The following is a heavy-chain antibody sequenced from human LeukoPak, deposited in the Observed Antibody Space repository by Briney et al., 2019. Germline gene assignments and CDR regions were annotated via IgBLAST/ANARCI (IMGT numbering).Heavy chain of an antibody. D-gene: IGHD3-16*01. J-gene: IGHJ6*02. CDR2: IDKDGSEK. V-gene: IGHV3-7*01. Sequence: GGSLRLYCVASGFMVSDSWMSWLRQAPGKGLEWVADIDKDGSEKDYVDSVSGRFTISRDNAKNSVYLQMDSLRAEDTAVYYCATYTNWVAGDVWGQGTTVSVSS. CDR1: GFMVSDSW. CDR3: ATYTNWVAGDV.